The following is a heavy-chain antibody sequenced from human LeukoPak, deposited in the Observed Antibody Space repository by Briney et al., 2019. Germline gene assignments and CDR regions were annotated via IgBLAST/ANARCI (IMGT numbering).Heavy chain of an antibody. CDR2: IYSGGTT. Sequence: GGSLRLSCAASGFTVSSSYMSWVRQAPAKGLEWVSVIYSGGTTYYADSVKGRFSFSRDNSKYTLYLQMNSLRAEDTAVYYCARVGSHNFAFDIWGQGTMVTVSS. CDR3: ARVGSHNFAFDI. CDR1: GFTVSSSY. V-gene: IGHV3-66*01. J-gene: IGHJ3*02.